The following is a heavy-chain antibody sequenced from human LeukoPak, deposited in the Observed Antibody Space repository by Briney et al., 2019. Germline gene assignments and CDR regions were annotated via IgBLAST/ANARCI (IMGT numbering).Heavy chain of an antibody. D-gene: IGHD1-1*01. J-gene: IGHJ4*02. CDR1: GFTFSSYA. Sequence: GGSLRLSCAASGFTFSSYAMSWVRQAPGKGLEWVSAISGSGGSTYYADSVKGRFTISRDNSKNTLYLQMNSLRAEDTAVYYCAKEVPEGGNWNDYFDYWGQGTLVTVSS. CDR2: ISGSGGST. CDR3: AKEVPEGGNWNDYFDY. V-gene: IGHV3-23*01.